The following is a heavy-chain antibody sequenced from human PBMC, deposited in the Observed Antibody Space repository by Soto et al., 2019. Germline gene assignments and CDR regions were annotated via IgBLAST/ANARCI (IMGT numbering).Heavy chain of an antibody. D-gene: IGHD2-2*01. CDR1: GGSISSSSYY. CDR2: IYYSGST. Sequence: QLQLQESGPGLVKPSETLSLTCTVSGGSISSSSYYWGWIRQPPGKGLEWIGSIYYSGSTYYNPSLKSRVTISVDTSKNQFSLKLSSVTAADTAVYYCASSDQGYCSSTSCLLLRTWGQGTLVTVSS. J-gene: IGHJ5*02. V-gene: IGHV4-39*01. CDR3: ASSDQGYCSSTSCLLLRT.